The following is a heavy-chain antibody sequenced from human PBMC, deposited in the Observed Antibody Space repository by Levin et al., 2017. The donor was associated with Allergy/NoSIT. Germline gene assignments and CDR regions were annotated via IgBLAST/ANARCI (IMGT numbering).Heavy chain of an antibody. CDR1: GGSISSDSYY. D-gene: IGHD2/OR15-2a*01. V-gene: IGHV4-39*07. J-gene: IGHJ6*02. Sequence: PSQTLSLTCTVSGGSISSDSYYWAWIRQPPGKGLEWIGSVYYDGSAYYNPSLKSRVTISIDTSKNQFSLRLNSVTAADTAVYYCAGGPNSPDDYHYGLDVWGQGTTVTVSS. CDR2: VYYDGSA. CDR3: AGGPNSPDDYHYGLDV.